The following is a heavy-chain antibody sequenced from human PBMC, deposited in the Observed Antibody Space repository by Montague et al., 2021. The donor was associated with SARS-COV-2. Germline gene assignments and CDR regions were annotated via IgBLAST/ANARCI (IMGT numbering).Heavy chain of an antibody. CDR3: ARAREGSDIFDL. D-gene: IGHD2-21*01. Sequence: SETLSLTCSVSGASATSESWGWIRQTPGKGLEWIAYIYDTGIIDYHPSRRSRTTIAVDTSKNQLSLKLTSVSAADTAVYFCARAREGSDIFDLWGQGTMVTVSS. V-gene: IGHV4-59*02. CDR1: GASATSES. J-gene: IGHJ3*01. CDR2: IYDTGII.